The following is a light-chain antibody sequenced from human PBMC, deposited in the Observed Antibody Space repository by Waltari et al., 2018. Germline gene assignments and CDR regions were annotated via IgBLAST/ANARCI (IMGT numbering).Light chain of an antibody. CDR2: GKN. Sequence: SSELTQDPAVSVALGQTVRITCQGDSLRSYYASWYQQKPGQAPVLVIYGKNNRPSGIPDRVSGSSSGNTASLTITGAQAEDEADYYCNSRVSSGNVVFGGGTKLTVL. CDR1: SLRSYY. CDR3: NSRVSSGNVV. V-gene: IGLV3-19*01. J-gene: IGLJ2*01.